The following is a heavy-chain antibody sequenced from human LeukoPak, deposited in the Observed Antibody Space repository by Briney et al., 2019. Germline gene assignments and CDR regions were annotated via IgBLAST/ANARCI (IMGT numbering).Heavy chain of an antibody. V-gene: IGHV3-11*01. D-gene: IGHD6-13*01. CDR3: ARRAAAGRRFDY. J-gene: IGHJ4*02. CDR2: ISSGGSTI. Sequence: RGSLRLSCAVSGFTFSDYYMSWIRQAPGKGLEWVSYISSGGSTISHADSVKGRFTISRDNAENSLYLQMNSLRAEDTAVYYCARRAAAGRRFDYWGQGTLVTVSS. CDR1: GFTFSDYY.